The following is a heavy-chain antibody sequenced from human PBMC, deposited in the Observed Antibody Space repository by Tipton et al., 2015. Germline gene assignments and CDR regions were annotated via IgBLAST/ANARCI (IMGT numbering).Heavy chain of an antibody. Sequence: GLVKPSETLSLTCTVSGYSIRSYYWSWVQQPPGKGLEWIGYIFYTGGTYYNPSLKSRVTMSIDTWESQFSLRLTSVTAADTAIYYCAREPTNGNYFDDWGQGTLVTVSS. CDR1: GYSIRSYY. CDR3: AREPTNGNYFDD. V-gene: IGHV4-59*01. J-gene: IGHJ4*02. D-gene: IGHD1-14*01. CDR2: IFYTGGT.